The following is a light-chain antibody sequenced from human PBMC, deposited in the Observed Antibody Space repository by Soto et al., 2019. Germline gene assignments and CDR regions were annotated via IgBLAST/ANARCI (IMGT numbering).Light chain of an antibody. V-gene: IGLV2-14*01. Sequence: QSVLTQPASVSGSPGQSITISCTGTNSDVGGYDRVSWYQHHPGKAPKLLIFEVYNRPSGISGRFSGSKSGDTASLTISGLQAEDEADYYCISYIPSTTTHWVFGGGTQLTVL. CDR3: ISYIPSTTTHWV. J-gene: IGLJ7*01. CDR2: EVY. CDR1: NSDVGGYDR.